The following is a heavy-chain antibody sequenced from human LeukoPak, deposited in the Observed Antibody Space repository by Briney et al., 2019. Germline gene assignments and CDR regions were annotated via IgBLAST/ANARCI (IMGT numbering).Heavy chain of an antibody. Sequence: PLDTLSLTFAVYGGSFSGYYWSWIRQPPGQGLEWLGEINHSGSTNHNPSLKSRVTVSVDTSKNQFSLKLSSVTAADTAVYYCASGEVVAPADTDITSGMDVWGQGTTVTVSS. V-gene: IGHV4-34*01. CDR3: ASGEVVAPADTDITSGMDV. D-gene: IGHD2-2*01. CDR1: GGSFSGYY. J-gene: IGHJ6*02. CDR2: INHSGST.